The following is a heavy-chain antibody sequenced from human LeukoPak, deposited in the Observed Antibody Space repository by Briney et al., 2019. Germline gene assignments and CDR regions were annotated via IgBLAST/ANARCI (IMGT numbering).Heavy chain of an antibody. CDR3: ARIWGYCSGGSCYSTPY. CDR1: GFTFSSYS. Sequence: PGGSLRLSCAASGFTFSSYSMNWVRQAPGKGLEWVSYISRSGSTIYYADSVKGRFTISRDNAKNSLYLQMNSLRDEDTAVNYCARIWGYCSGGSCYSTPYWGQGTLVTVSS. D-gene: IGHD2-15*01. CDR2: ISRSGSTI. J-gene: IGHJ4*02. V-gene: IGHV3-48*02.